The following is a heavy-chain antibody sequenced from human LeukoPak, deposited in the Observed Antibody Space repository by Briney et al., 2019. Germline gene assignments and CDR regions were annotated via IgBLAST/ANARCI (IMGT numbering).Heavy chain of an antibody. CDR1: GGSISSYY. V-gene: IGHV4-59*01. CDR3: ARESTRITIFGVVLPDALDI. Sequence: SETLSLTCTVSGGSISSYYWSWIRQPPGKGLEWIGYIYYSGSTNYNPSLKSRVTISVDTSKNQFSLKLSSVTAADTAVYYCARESTRITIFGVVLPDALDIWGQGTMVTVSS. CDR2: IYYSGST. J-gene: IGHJ3*02. D-gene: IGHD3-3*01.